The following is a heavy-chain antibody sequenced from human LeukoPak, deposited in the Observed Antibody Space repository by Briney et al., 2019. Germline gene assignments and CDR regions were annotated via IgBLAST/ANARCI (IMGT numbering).Heavy chain of an antibody. Sequence: SETLSLTCTVSGGSISSYYWGWIRQPPGKGLEWIGSIYYSGSTYYNPSLKSRVTISVDTSKNQFSLKLSSVTAADTAVYYCNYYDSSGYRDYWGQGTLVTVSS. J-gene: IGHJ4*02. CDR1: GGSISSYY. V-gene: IGHV4-39*07. D-gene: IGHD3-22*01. CDR3: NYYDSSGYRDY. CDR2: IYYSGST.